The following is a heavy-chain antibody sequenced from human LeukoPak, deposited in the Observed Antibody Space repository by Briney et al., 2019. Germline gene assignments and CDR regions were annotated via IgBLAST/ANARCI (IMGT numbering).Heavy chain of an antibody. Sequence: GGSLRLSCAASGFTFSTYWMHWVRQGPGKGLVWVSRISSDGSSATYADSVKGRFTISRDNSKNTLYLQMSSLRAEDTAVYYCVKDLAVAGNFDYWSQGTLVTVSS. D-gene: IGHD6-19*01. CDR2: ISSDGSSA. J-gene: IGHJ4*02. V-gene: IGHV3-74*01. CDR1: GFTFSTYW. CDR3: VKDLAVAGNFDY.